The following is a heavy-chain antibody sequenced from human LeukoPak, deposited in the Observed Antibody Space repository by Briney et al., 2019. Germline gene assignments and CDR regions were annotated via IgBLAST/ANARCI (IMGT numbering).Heavy chain of an antibody. J-gene: IGHJ4*02. D-gene: IGHD4-17*01. Sequence: PGGSLRLSCAASGFTFSSYGMHWVRQAPGKGLEWVAFTRYDGSNKYYADSVKGRFTISRDNSKNTLYLQMNSLRAEDTAVYYCAKDQGVTVTTGYNYWGQGTLVTVSS. V-gene: IGHV3-30*02. CDR3: AKDQGVTVTTGYNY. CDR2: TRYDGSNK. CDR1: GFTFSSYG.